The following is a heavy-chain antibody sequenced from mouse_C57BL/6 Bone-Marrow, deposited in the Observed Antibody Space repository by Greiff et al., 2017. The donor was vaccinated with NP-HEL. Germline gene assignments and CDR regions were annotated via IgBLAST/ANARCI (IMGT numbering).Heavy chain of an antibody. V-gene: IGHV1-7*01. CDR1: GYTFTSYW. CDR3: LITTVVAGGYFDY. CDR2: INPSSGYT. J-gene: IGHJ2*01. Sequence: VKLQESGAELAKPGASVKLSCKASGYTFTSYWMHWVKQRPGQGLEWIGYINPSSGYTKYNQKFKDKATLTADKSSSTAYMQLSSLTYEDSAVYYSLITTVVAGGYFDYWGQGTTLTVSS. D-gene: IGHD1-1*01.